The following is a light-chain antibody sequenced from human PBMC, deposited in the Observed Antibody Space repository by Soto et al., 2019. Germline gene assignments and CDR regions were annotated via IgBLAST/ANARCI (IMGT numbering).Light chain of an antibody. CDR3: QHYNNRPPWT. CDR1: QSVSSN. Sequence: EIVMTQSPATLSVSPGDRATFSCRASQSVSSNLAWYQQKPGQAPRLLIYGASIRATGIPARFSGSGSGTEFTLTISSLQSEDFAVYYCQHYNNRPPWTFGQGTKVDI. J-gene: IGKJ1*01. CDR2: GAS. V-gene: IGKV3-15*01.